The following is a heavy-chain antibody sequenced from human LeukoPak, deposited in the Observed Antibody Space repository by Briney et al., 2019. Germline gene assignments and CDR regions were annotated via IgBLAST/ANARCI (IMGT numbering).Heavy chain of an antibody. CDR1: GGSFSRYY. D-gene: IGHD2-15*01. V-gene: IGHV4-34*01. J-gene: IGHJ6*03. Sequence: SETLSLTCAVNGGSFSRYYWSWIRQPPGKGLEWIGEINHSGSTNYNPSLKSRVTISVDTSKNQFSLKLSSVTAADTAVYYCARGTSEDIVVVVAATSYYYYMDVWGKGTTVTVSS. CDR3: ARGTSEDIVVVVAATSYYYYMDV. CDR2: INHSGST.